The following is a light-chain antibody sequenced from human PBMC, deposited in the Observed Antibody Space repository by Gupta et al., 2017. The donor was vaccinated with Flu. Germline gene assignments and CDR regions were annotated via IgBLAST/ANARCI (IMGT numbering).Light chain of an antibody. V-gene: IGKV3-11*01. Sequence: EVVLTQSTATLSLSPGERATLAGRASRSVSNFLAWYQQKPGQAPRLLFYDASNRATGVPARFSGSGSGTDFTLTISSLEPEDFAVYFCQQRSNRITFGQGTRLEIK. J-gene: IGKJ5*01. CDR3: QQRSNRIT. CDR2: DAS. CDR1: RSVSNF.